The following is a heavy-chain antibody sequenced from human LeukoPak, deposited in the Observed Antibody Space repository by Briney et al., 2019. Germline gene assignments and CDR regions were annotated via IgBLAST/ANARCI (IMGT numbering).Heavy chain of an antibody. CDR3: ARLEQQMPHEYFQH. D-gene: IGHD6-13*01. Sequence: SETLSLTCAIFGGSFNTYYWSWIRQSPGKGLEWIGEINQSGIANYNPSLKSRVTMSVDTSKNQFSLKLNSVTAADTAVYYCARLEQQMPHEYFQHWGQGTLVTVSS. CDR2: INQSGIA. CDR1: GGSFNTYY. J-gene: IGHJ1*01. V-gene: IGHV4-34*01.